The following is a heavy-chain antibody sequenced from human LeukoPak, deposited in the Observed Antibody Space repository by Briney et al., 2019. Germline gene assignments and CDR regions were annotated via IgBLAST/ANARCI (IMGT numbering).Heavy chain of an antibody. CDR3: ARGGDWKFDY. D-gene: IGHD1-1*01. CDR2: IHHSGRL. J-gene: IGHJ4*02. Sequence: SETLSLTCAVSGDSIGSNKWWTWVRQPPGKGLEWIGEIHHSGRLNYSPSLKRRVTISVDKSKNHFSLNLNSITPADTAIYYCARGGDWKFDYWGQGALVTVSS. V-gene: IGHV4-4*02. CDR1: GDSIGSNKW.